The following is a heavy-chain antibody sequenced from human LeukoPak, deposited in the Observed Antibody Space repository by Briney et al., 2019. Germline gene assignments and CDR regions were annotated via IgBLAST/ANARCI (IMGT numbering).Heavy chain of an antibody. V-gene: IGHV4-31*03. D-gene: IGHD2-15*01. CDR2: IYYSGST. Sequence: SQTLSPTCTVSGGSISSGGYYWSWIRQHPGKGLEWIGYIYYSGSTYYNPPLKSRVTISVDTSKNQFSLKLSSVTAADTAVYYCARGDCSGGSCYGDYWGQGTLVTVSS. CDR3: ARGDCSGGSCYGDY. J-gene: IGHJ4*02. CDR1: GGSISSGGYY.